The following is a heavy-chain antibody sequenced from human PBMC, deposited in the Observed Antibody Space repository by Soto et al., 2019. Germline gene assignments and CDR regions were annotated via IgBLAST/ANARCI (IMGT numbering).Heavy chain of an antibody. CDR1: GFTFSNYA. Sequence: EVQLLDSGGGLVQPGGSLRLSCAASGFTFSNYAMSWVRQAPGKGLEWVSTISGNGGSTYYADSVKGRFTISRDNSKNMLCLRINSLRDDDSAVYYCAKRPASISTFDYWGQGTPVTVSS. CDR2: ISGNGGST. J-gene: IGHJ4*02. V-gene: IGHV3-23*01. D-gene: IGHD2-2*01. CDR3: AKRPASISTFDY.